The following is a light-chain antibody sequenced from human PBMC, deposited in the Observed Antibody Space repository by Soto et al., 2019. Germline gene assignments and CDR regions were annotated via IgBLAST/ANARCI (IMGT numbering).Light chain of an antibody. CDR3: FSYAGGSSFYV. CDR1: SNDVGKYNL. J-gene: IGLJ1*01. Sequence: QSALTQPASVSGSPGQSITISCTGTSNDVGKYNLVSWYQHHPGKAPKLIIYDVTQWPSGASNRFSGSKSGNTASLTIYRLPAYDEADYYCFSYAGGSSFYVFGTGTKLTVL. CDR2: DVT. V-gene: IGLV2-23*02.